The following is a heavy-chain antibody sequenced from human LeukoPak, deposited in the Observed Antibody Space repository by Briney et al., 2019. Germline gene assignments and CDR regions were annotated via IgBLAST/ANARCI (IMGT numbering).Heavy chain of an antibody. V-gene: IGHV3-74*01. CDR1: GFTFSSFW. J-gene: IGHJ6*02. Sequence: GGSPRLSCAASGFTFSSFWMHWVRQAPGKGLVWVSRINSDGSRTSYADSVKGRFTISRDNSKNTLSLQVNSLSAEDTAVYYCAKGRYCDSTTCAYHGLDVWGQGTTVTVSS. CDR3: AKGRYCDSTTCAYHGLDV. CDR2: INSDGSRT. D-gene: IGHD2-2*01.